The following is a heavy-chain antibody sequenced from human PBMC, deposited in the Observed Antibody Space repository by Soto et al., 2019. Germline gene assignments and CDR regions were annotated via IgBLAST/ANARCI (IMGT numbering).Heavy chain of an antibody. CDR1: GDSISGGASF. D-gene: IGHD2-2*01. Sequence: PSETLSLTCTVSGDSISGGASFWVWIRQPPGKGLEWIANVYYSGSSYYNPSLKSRLTISVDTTKNQFSLQLKSMTAADTAVYYCAKLSCTSSTCYFPGWFDPWGQGTLVTVSS. V-gene: IGHV4-31*03. CDR3: AKLSCTSSTCYFPGWFDP. J-gene: IGHJ5*02. CDR2: VYYSGSS.